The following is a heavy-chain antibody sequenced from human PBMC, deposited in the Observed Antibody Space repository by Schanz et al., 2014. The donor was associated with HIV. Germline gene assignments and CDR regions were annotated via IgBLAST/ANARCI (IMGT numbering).Heavy chain of an antibody. CDR3: AKPEYDSRGNSQSHFDS. V-gene: IGHV3-23*01. CDR2: ISESGGRT. D-gene: IGHD3-22*01. Sequence: EVQLLDSGGGLVQPGGSLRLSCVASGFTFNNYAMTWVRQAPGKGLEWVSSISESGGRTYYADSVNGRFTISRDNSKNTLYLQMTTLRIDDTAVYYCAKPEYDSRGNSQSHFDSWGQGTLVTVSS. CDR1: GFTFNNYA. J-gene: IGHJ4*02.